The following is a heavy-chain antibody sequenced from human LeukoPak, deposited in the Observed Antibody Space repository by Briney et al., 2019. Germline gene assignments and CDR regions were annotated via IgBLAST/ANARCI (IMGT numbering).Heavy chain of an antibody. CDR1: GFTFSSYE. J-gene: IGHJ4*02. Sequence: GGSLRLSCAASGFTFSSYEMNWVRQAPRKGLEWVSYITSSGSTIYYADSVKGRFTISRDNAEKSLHLQMISLRAEDTAVYYCARANMGNSFDYWGQGTLVTVSS. V-gene: IGHV3-48*03. CDR2: ITSSGSTI. D-gene: IGHD1-26*01. CDR3: ARANMGNSFDY.